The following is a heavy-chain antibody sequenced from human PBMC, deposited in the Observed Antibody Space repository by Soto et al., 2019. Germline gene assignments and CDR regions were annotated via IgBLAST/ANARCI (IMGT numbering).Heavy chain of an antibody. Sequence: SETLSLTCTVSGGSISSSSYYWGWIRQPPGKGLEWIGSIYYSGSTYYNPSLKSRVTISVDTSKNQFSLKLSSVTAADTAVYYCARNGPRVSDWPFDYWGQGTLVTVS. CDR2: IYYSGST. D-gene: IGHD3-9*01. CDR3: ARNGPRVSDWPFDY. J-gene: IGHJ4*02. CDR1: GGSISSSSYY. V-gene: IGHV4-39*01.